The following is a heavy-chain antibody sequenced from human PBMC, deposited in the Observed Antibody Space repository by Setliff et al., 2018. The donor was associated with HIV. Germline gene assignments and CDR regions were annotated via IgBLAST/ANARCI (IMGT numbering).Heavy chain of an antibody. CDR1: GGTFSSYA. CDR2: IIPIFGTA. D-gene: IGHD2-2*01. J-gene: IGHJ6*02. Sequence: SVKVSCKASGGTFSSYATSWVRQAPGQGLEWMGGIIPIFGTANYAQKFQGRVTITADESTSTAYMELSSLRSEDTAVYYCAGGYCSSTSCYLLHYYYYYGMDVWGQGTTVTVSS. CDR3: AGGYCSSTSCYLLHYYYYYGMDV. V-gene: IGHV1-69*13.